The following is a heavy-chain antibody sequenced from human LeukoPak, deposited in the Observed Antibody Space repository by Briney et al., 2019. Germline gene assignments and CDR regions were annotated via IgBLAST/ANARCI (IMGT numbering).Heavy chain of an antibody. V-gene: IGHV4-31*03. D-gene: IGHD3-10*01. Sequence: PSQTLSLTCTVSGGSISSGGYSWSWIRQHPGKGLEWIGYIYYSGSTYYNPSLKSRVTISVDTSKNQFSLQLNSVTPEDTAVYYCARDRMVRGPGGTFDYWGQGTLVTVSS. CDR2: IYYSGST. CDR3: ARDRMVRGPGGTFDY. J-gene: IGHJ4*02. CDR1: GGSISSGGYS.